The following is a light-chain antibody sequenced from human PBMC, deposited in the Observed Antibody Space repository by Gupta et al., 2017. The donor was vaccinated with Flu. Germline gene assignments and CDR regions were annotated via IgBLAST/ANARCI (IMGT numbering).Light chain of an antibody. Sequence: DIVLTQSAGTLSLSPEERATLSCGASQTVSSSYLAWYQQKPGQAPRLLIYGACSRATGIPDGFSGSGSGTDFTLTISRLEPEDFAVYYCQQDGSSPLTFGGGTKVEIK. CDR2: GAC. V-gene: IGKV3-20*01. CDR1: QTVSSSY. J-gene: IGKJ4*01. CDR3: QQDGSSPLT.